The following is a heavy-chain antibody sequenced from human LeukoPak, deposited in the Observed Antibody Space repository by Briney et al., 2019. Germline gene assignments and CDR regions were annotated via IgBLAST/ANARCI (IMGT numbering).Heavy chain of an antibody. Sequence: GGSLRLSCAASGFTFSSNGMHWVRQAPGKGLEWVAYIWYDGSDEDYADSVKGRFTISRDNSKNTLYLQMNSLRAEDTAVYYCARYTTGHGFDFWGQGTLVTVSS. V-gene: IGHV3-33*08. CDR3: ARYTTGHGFDF. J-gene: IGHJ4*02. CDR2: IWYDGSDE. CDR1: GFTFSSNG. D-gene: IGHD6-19*01.